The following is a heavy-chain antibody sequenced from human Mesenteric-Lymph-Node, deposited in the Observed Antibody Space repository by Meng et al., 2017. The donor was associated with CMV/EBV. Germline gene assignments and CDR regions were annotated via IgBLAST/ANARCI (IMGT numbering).Heavy chain of an antibody. V-gene: IGHV1-2*06. J-gene: IGHJ4*02. Sequence: SAYIFTTYYRHWVRQAPGQGLEWMGRINPNTGGTNYAQKFQGRVTMTRDTPISTAYMELSRLRSDDTAVYYCARDQYSSSWERANFDYWGQGTLVTVSS. CDR3: ARDQYSSSWERANFDY. CDR1: AYIFTTYY. CDR2: INPNTGGT. D-gene: IGHD6-13*01.